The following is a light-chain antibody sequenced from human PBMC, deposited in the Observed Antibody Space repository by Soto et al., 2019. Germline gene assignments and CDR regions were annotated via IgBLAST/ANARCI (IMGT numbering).Light chain of an antibody. V-gene: IGKV3-20*01. Sequence: EIVLTQSPGTLSLSPGERVTLSCRASQSVSSSYLAWYQQKPGQAPRLLIYGASSRATGIPDRFSGSCSRTDFTLTISRLAPEDFAVYYCQQYGSSLSITFGQGTRLEIK. J-gene: IGKJ5*01. CDR1: QSVSSSY. CDR2: GAS. CDR3: QQYGSSLSIT.